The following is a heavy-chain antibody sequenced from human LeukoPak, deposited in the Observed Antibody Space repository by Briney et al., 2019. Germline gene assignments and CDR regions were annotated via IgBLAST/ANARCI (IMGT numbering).Heavy chain of an antibody. J-gene: IGHJ6*02. Sequence: GASVKVSCKASGYTFTGYYMHWVRQAPGQGLEWMGWINPNSGGTNYAQKFQGRVTMTRDTSISTAYMELSRLRSDDTAVYYCARAHCSGGSCYPGGYYYYGMDVWGQGTTVTVSS. CDR1: GYTFTGYY. CDR2: INPNSGGT. CDR3: ARAHCSGGSCYPGGYYYYGMDV. V-gene: IGHV1-2*02. D-gene: IGHD2-15*01.